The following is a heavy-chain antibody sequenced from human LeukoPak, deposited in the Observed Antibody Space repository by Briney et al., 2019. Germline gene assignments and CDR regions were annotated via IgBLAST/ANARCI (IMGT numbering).Heavy chain of an antibody. J-gene: IGHJ3*02. D-gene: IGHD2-2*01. CDR1: GGSSSSYY. Sequence: SETLSLTCTVSGGSSSSYYWSWIRQPAGKGLEWIGRIYTSGSTSYNPSLKSRVTMSVDTSKNQFSLKLSSVTAADTAVYYCASGDYCSSTSCAANDAFDIWGQGTMVTVSS. CDR3: ASGDYCSSTSCAANDAFDI. V-gene: IGHV4-4*07. CDR2: IYTSGST.